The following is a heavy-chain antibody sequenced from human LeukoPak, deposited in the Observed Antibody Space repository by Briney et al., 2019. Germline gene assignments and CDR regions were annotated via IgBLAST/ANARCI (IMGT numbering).Heavy chain of an antibody. J-gene: IGHJ4*02. CDR2: INHSGST. Sequence: SETLSLTCAVYGGSFSGYYWSWIRQPPGEGLEWIGEINHSGSTNYNPSLKSRVTISVDTSKNQFSLKLSSVTAADTAVYYCARPYDSSGYYNYWGQGTLVTVSS. CDR1: GGSFSGYY. D-gene: IGHD3-22*01. V-gene: IGHV4-34*01. CDR3: ARPYDSSGYYNY.